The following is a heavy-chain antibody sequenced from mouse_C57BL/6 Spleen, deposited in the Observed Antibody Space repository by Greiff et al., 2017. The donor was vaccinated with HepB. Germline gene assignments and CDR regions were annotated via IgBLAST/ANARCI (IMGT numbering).Heavy chain of an antibody. Sequence: QVQLQQSGAELVRPGTSVKVSCKASGYAFTNYLIEWVKQRPGQGLEWIGVINPGSGGTNYNEKFKGKATLTADKSSSTAYMQLSSLTSEDSAVYFCARRGNHYAMDYWGQGTSVTVSS. CDR3: ARRGNHYAMDY. CDR2: INPGSGGT. V-gene: IGHV1-54*01. D-gene: IGHD2-1*01. CDR1: GYAFTNYL. J-gene: IGHJ4*01.